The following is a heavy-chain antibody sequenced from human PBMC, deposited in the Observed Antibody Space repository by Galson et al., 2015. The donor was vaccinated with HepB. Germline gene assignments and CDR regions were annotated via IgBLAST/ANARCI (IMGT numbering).Heavy chain of an antibody. D-gene: IGHD4-17*01. CDR2: ISSSSTI. CDR3: ARDFAHGDYFDY. CDR1: GFTFSSYS. V-gene: IGHV3-48*02. J-gene: IGHJ4*02. Sequence: SLRLSCAASGFTFSSYSMNWVRQAPGKGLEWVSYISSSSTIYYADSVKGRFTISRDNAKNSLYLQMNSLRDEDTAVYYCARDFAHGDYFDYWGQGTLVTVSS.